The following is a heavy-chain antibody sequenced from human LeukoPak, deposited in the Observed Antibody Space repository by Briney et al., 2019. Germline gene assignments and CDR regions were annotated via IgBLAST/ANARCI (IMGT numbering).Heavy chain of an antibody. CDR3: ARGTPSGYYFPGGDYFDY. J-gene: IGHJ4*02. D-gene: IGHD3-22*01. V-gene: IGHV4-31*03. Sequence: SETLSLTCTVSGGSISSGGYYWSWIRQHPGKGLEWIGYIYYSGSTYYNPSLKSRVTISVDTSKNQFSLKLSSVTAADTAVYYCARGTPSGYYFPGGDYFDYWGQGTLVTVSS. CDR1: GGSISSGGYY. CDR2: IYYSGST.